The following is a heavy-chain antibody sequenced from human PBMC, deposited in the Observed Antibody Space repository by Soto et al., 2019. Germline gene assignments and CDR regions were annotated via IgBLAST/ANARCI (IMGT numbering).Heavy chain of an antibody. CDR2: IVVGSGNT. CDR3: AADTYSSSLAVDY. CDR1: GFTFTSSA. Sequence: QMQLVQSGPEVKKPGTSVKVSCKASGFTFTSSAVQWVRQARGQRLEWIGWIVVGSGNTNYAQKFQERVTITRDMSTSKAYMELSSLRSEDTAVYYCAADTYSSSLAVDYWGQGTLVTVSS. D-gene: IGHD6-13*01. V-gene: IGHV1-58*01. J-gene: IGHJ4*02.